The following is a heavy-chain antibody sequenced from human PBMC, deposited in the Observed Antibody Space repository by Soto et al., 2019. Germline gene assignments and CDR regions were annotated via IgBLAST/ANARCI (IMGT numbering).Heavy chain of an antibody. V-gene: IGHV3-33*01. CDR2: IWYDGSNK. D-gene: IGHD2-2*01. J-gene: IGHJ6*02. Sequence: GALRLSCAASGFTFSSYGMHWVRQAPGKGLEWVAVIWYDGSNKYYADSVKGRFTISRDNSKNTLYLQMNSLRAEDTAVYYCARESRVYCSSTSCPHSYYYYGMDVWGQGXTVTVSS. CDR1: GFTFSSYG. CDR3: ARESRVYCSSTSCPHSYYYYGMDV.